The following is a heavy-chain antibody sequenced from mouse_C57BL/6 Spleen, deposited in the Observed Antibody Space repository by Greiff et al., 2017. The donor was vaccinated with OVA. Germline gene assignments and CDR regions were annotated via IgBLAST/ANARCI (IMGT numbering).Heavy chain of an antibody. Sequence: QVQLQQPGAELVKPGASVKLSCKASGYTFTSYWMQWVKQRPGQGLEWIGEIDPSDSYTNYNQKFKGKATLTVDPSSSTAYMQLSSLSSEDSAVYYCARGEQLRPCAYWGQGTLVTVSA. CDR2: IDPSDSYT. V-gene: IGHV1-50*01. J-gene: IGHJ3*01. CDR3: ARGEQLRPCAY. D-gene: IGHD3-2*02. CDR1: GYTFTSYW.